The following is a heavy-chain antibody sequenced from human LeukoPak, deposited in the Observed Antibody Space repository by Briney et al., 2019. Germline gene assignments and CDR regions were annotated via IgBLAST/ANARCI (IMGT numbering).Heavy chain of an antibody. D-gene: IGHD3-9*01. V-gene: IGHV3-53*01. CDR2: IYSGGTT. CDR3: AKVGYDILTGYSFFDY. CDR1: GFTVSSNY. Sequence: GGSLRLSCAASGFTVSSNYMSWVRQAPGKGLEWVSVIYSGGTTYYADSVKGRFTISRDNSKNTLYLQVNSLRAEDTAVYYCAKVGYDILTGYSFFDYWGQGTLVTVSS. J-gene: IGHJ4*02.